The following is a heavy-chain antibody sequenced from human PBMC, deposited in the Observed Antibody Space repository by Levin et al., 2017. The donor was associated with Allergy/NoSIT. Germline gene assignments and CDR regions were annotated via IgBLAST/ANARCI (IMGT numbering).Heavy chain of an antibody. D-gene: IGHD5-18*01. CDR1: GFTFSSYS. V-gene: IGHV3-21*01. J-gene: IGHJ6*02. CDR3: ARDTPPDTAMDAYYYYGMDV. Sequence: GGSLRLSCAASGFTFSSYSMNWVRQAPGKGLEWVSSISSSSSYIYYADSVKGRFTISRDNAKNSLYLQMNSLRAEDTAVYYCARDTPPDTAMDAYYYYGMDVWGQGTTVTVSS. CDR2: ISSSSSYI.